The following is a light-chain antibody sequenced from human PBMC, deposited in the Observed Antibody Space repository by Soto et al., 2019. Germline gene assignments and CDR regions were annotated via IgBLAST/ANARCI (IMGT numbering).Light chain of an antibody. CDR2: DDS. CDR1: DIGSIS. Sequence: SYELTQPPSVSVAPGQTARATCEGADIGSISVNWYQLKPAQAPVLVVYDDSARPSEIPERFSGSNAGNAATLTISRVEAGDEADYYCQVWDSGRDHYVFGTGTKVTVL. J-gene: IGLJ1*01. V-gene: IGLV3-21*02. CDR3: QVWDSGRDHYV.